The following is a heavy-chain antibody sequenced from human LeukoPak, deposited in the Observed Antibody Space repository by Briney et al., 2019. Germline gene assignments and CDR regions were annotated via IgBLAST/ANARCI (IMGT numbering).Heavy chain of an antibody. CDR1: GGTFSSYA. D-gene: IGHD2-15*01. J-gene: IGHJ4*02. Sequence: GASVKVSCKASGGTFSSYAISWVRQAPGQGLEWMGGIIPIFGTANYAQKFQGRVTITADKSTSTAYMELSSLRSEDTAVYYCARVEPDCSGGSCYFGYWGQGTLVTVSS. CDR3: ARVEPDCSGGSCYFGY. CDR2: IIPIFGTA. V-gene: IGHV1-69*06.